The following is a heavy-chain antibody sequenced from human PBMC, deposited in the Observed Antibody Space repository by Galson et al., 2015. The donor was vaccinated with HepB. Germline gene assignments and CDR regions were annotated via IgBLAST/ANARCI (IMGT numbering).Heavy chain of an antibody. D-gene: IGHD3-22*01. CDR3: ARVLWYYYDSSGYSPPWYFDL. Sequence: SETLSLTCTVSGGSISSYYWSWIRQPPGKGLEWIGYIYYSGSTNYNPSLKSRVTISVDTSKNQFSLKLSSVTAADTAVYYCARVLWYYYDSSGYSPPWYFDLWGRGTLVTVSS. V-gene: IGHV4-59*01. CDR1: GGSISSYY. CDR2: IYYSGST. J-gene: IGHJ2*01.